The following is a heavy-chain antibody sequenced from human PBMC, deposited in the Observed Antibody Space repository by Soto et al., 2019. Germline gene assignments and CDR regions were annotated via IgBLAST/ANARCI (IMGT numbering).Heavy chain of an antibody. J-gene: IGHJ3*02. CDR1: GDSVSTNSAA. CDR3: TRWAHEGNFDI. V-gene: IGHV6-1*01. Sequence: QSPTLSLTCAISGDSVSTNSAAWNWIRQSPSGGLEWLGRTYYRSQWNNDYAVSVKSRITINPDTSKNQFSLQLNSVTPEDTAVYYCTRWAHEGNFDIWGQGTKVTVSS. CDR2: TYYRSQWNN.